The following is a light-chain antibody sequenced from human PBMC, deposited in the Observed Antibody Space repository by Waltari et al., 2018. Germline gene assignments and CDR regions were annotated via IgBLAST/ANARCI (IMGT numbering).Light chain of an antibody. CDR3: QSYDSSLSGVI. V-gene: IGLV1-40*01. CDR1: SSNTGAGYD. Sequence: QSVLTPPPSVSGAPGQRVTLSCTGSSSNTGAGYDVHWYQQLPGTAPKLLIYNNNIRPSGVPARFSGSRSGTSASLAITGLQAEDEADYYCQSYDSSLSGVIFGGGTKLTVL. J-gene: IGLJ2*01. CDR2: NNN.